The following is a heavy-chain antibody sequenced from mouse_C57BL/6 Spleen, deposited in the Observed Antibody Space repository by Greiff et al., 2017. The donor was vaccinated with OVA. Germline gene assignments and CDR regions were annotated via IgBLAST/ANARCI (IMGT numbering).Heavy chain of an antibody. V-gene: IGHV1-61*01. J-gene: IGHJ4*01. CDR3: ARRDGYYDYAMDY. Sequence: VQLQQSGAELVRPGSSVKLSCKASGYTFTSYWMDWVKQRPGQGLEWIGNIYPSDSETHYNQKFKDKATLTVDKSSSTAYMQLSSLTSEDSAVYYCARRDGYYDYAMDYWGQGTSVTVSS. CDR1: GYTFTSYW. CDR2: IYPSDSET. D-gene: IGHD2-3*01.